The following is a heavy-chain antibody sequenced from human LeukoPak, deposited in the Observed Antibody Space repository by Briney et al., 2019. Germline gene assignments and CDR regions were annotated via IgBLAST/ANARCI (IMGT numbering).Heavy chain of an antibody. V-gene: IGHV3-33*01. D-gene: IGHD3-22*01. Sequence: AGGSLRLSCAASGFTFSSYGMHWVRQAPGKGLEWVAVIWYDGSNKYYADSVKGRFTISRDNSKNTLYLQMNSLRAEDTAVYYCARDRVRREYSDSSGYRPDAFDIWGQGTMVTVSS. J-gene: IGHJ3*02. CDR1: GFTFSSYG. CDR3: ARDRVRREYSDSSGYRPDAFDI. CDR2: IWYDGSNK.